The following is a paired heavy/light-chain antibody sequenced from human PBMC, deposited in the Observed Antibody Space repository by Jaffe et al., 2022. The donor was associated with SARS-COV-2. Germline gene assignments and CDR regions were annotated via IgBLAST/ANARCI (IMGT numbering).Heavy chain of an antibody. V-gene: IGHV4-39*01. J-gene: IGHJ4*02. CDR1: GGSISTNSYF. Sequence: QLQLQESGPGLVKPSETLSLTCAVSGGSISTNSYFWGWIRQPPGRGLEWIGSMSYTGSSYYNPSLKSRVTISVDTSKNQFSLKLSSVTVADTAIYYCASHRYSGYDFQGFASWGQGTLVTVSS. CDR2: MSYTGSS. CDR3: ASHRYSGYDFQGFAS. D-gene: IGHD5-12*01.
Light chain of an antibody. J-gene: IGLJ1*01. CDR1: KLGNKY. CDR2: QDD. V-gene: IGLV3-1*01. CDR3: QAWDSSSNYV. Sequence: SSELTQPPSVSVSPGQTASITCSGDKLGNKYACWYQQKPGQSPILLIYQDDKRPSGIPERFSGSNSGSTATLTISGTQPMDEADYFCQAWDSSSNYVFGTGTTVTVL.